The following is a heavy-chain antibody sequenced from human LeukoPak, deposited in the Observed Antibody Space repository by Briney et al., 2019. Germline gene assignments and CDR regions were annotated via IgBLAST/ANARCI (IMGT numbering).Heavy chain of an antibody. Sequence: GGSLRLSCGASGFTFSNYGMSWVRQAPGKGLEWVSAISGSGGSTYYADSVKGRFTISRDNLKNTVSLQMNSLRTEDTALYFCAREGSGLVIHAFDIWGQGTMVTVSS. CDR3: AREGSGLVIHAFDI. CDR1: GFTFSNYG. CDR2: ISGSGGST. V-gene: IGHV3-23*01. J-gene: IGHJ3*02. D-gene: IGHD3/OR15-3a*01.